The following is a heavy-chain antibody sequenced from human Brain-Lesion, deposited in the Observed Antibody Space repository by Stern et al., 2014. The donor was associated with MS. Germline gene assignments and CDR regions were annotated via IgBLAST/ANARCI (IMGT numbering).Heavy chain of an antibody. CDR2: VSYDGSNK. CDR1: GFTFGSCA. D-gene: IGHD2/OR15-2a*01. CDR3: AKDRQYLTYFFDH. V-gene: IGHV3-30*18. Sequence: VQLLESGGGVVQPGRPLRLSCVASGFTFGSCAMHWVRQAPGKGLEWVAGVSYDGSNKYYADSVKGSFTISRDNSQNTLYMQMSSLRPEDTAVYYCAKDRQYLTYFFDHWGQGSLVTVSS. J-gene: IGHJ5*02.